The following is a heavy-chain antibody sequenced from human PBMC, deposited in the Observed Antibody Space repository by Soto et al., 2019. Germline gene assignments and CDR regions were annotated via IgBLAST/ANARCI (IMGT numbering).Heavy chain of an antibody. CDR2: ISSSSSYI. CDR3: ARDNHSGSYYGWFDP. V-gene: IGHV3-21*01. J-gene: IGHJ5*02. Sequence: GSLRLSCAASGFTFSSYSMNWVRQAPGKGLEWVSSISSSSSYIYYADSVKGRFTISRDNAKNSLYLQMNSLRAEDTAVYYCARDNHSGSYYGWFDPWGQGTLVTVSS. CDR1: GFTFSSYS. D-gene: IGHD1-26*01.